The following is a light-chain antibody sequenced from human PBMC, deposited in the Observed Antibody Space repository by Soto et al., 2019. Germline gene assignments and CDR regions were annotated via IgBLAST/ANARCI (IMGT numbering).Light chain of an antibody. CDR1: SSDIWTHNL. Sequence: QSVLTQTASVSGSPGQSITLSCTGTSSDIWTHNLVSWYQQHPGKAPKLMLYAGSERPSGVSDRFSGSTSGNTASLTISGLQAEDEADYYCCAYVGGSTLVFGGGTKVTVL. V-gene: IGLV2-23*01. CDR2: AGS. J-gene: IGLJ3*02. CDR3: CAYVGGSTLV.